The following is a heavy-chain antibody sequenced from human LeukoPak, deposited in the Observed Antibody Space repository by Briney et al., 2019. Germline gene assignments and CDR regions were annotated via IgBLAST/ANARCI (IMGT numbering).Heavy chain of an antibody. CDR1: GGSFSGYY. J-gene: IGHJ4*02. Sequence: PSETLSLTCAVYGGSFSGYYWSWIRQPPGKGLEWIGEINHSRSTNYNPSPKSRVTISVDTSKNQFSLKLSSVTAADTAVYYCARGGNIVGATRVFDYWGQGTLVTVSS. V-gene: IGHV4-34*01. CDR2: INHSRST. D-gene: IGHD1-26*01. CDR3: ARGGNIVGATRVFDY.